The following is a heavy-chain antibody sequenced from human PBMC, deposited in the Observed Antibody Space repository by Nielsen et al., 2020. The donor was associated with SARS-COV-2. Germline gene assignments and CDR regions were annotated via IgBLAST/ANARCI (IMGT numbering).Heavy chain of an antibody. Sequence: SVKVSCKASGGTFSSCAISWVRQAPGQGLEWMGGIIPIFGTANYAQKFQGRVTITADKSTSTAYMELSSLRSEDTAVYYCARDFRWLFSDPWGQGTLVTVSS. J-gene: IGHJ5*02. CDR1: GGTFSSCA. CDR2: IIPIFGTA. CDR3: ARDFRWLFSDP. D-gene: IGHD3-22*01. V-gene: IGHV1-69*06.